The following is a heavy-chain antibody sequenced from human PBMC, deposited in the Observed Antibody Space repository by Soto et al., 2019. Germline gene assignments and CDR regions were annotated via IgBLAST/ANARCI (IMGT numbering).Heavy chain of an antibody. CDR2: SYYTGSS. D-gene: IGHD5-12*01. J-gene: IGHJ4*02. V-gene: IGHV4-31*03. CDR3: ARDLRGYSRYDYLDY. Sequence: KPSETLSLTCTVSGGSISSGGYYWSWIRQHPGKGLEWVGYSYYTGSSYYNPSLKSRVTISVDASKNQLSQRLASVTAADTAVYYCARDLRGYSRYDYLDYWGQGIPVTVSS. CDR1: GGSISSGGYY.